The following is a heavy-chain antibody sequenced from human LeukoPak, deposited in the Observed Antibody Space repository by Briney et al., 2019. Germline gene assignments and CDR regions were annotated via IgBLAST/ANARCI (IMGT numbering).Heavy chain of an antibody. CDR1: GFTFSSYA. CDR3: AKAGGDYEDGDAFDI. D-gene: IGHD4-17*01. J-gene: IGHJ3*02. Sequence: GGSLRLSCAASGFTFSSYAMSWVRQAPGKGLEWVSAISGSGGSTYYADSVKGGFTISRDNSKYTLYLQMNSLRAEDTAVYYCAKAGGDYEDGDAFDIWGQGTMVTVSS. V-gene: IGHV3-23*01. CDR2: ISGSGGST.